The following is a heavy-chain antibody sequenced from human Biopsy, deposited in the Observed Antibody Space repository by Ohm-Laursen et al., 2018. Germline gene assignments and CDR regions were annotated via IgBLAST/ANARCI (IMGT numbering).Heavy chain of an antibody. V-gene: IGHV1-2*02. CDR3: AKGQDLRGGAEYFQH. CDR2: INPRSGTT. CDR1: GYTFTGQY. J-gene: IGHJ1*01. D-gene: IGHD2-15*01. Sequence: ASVKVSCKASGYTFTGQYLHWVRQVPGQGLGWMGWINPRSGTTKFAQDFQGRVTMTRDTSITTAYMELRRLRSDDTAVYYCAKGQDLRGGAEYFQHWGQGALVTVSS.